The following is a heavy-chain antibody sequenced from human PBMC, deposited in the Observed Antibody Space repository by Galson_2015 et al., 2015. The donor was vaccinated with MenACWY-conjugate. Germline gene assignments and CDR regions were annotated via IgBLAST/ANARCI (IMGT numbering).Heavy chain of an antibody. Sequence: SLRLSCAASGFRFSSQWLSWVRQAPGRGPECVASINEDGSDKSYMDSVKGRFTISRDNAQNSLSSQMNSLSVEDTAVYYCARGGNWGHGTLVTVSS. CDR1: GFRFSSQW. V-gene: IGHV3-7*03. J-gene: IGHJ4*01. CDR2: INEDGSDK. CDR3: ARGGN. D-gene: IGHD4-23*01.